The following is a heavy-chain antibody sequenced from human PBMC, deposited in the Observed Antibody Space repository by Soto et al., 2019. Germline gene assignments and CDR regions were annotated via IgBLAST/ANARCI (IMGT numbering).Heavy chain of an antibody. D-gene: IGHD3-16*01. V-gene: IGHV3-15*01. CDR2: INRETDGATT. CDR3: STYPRLESSFG. J-gene: IGHJ4*02. CDR1: GFTFANAW. Sequence: EVQLVESGGGLVKPGGSLRLFCAASGFTFANAWMSWVRQAPGKGLEWVGLINRETDGATTGYADPVKGRCTISRDDSEDTMYLQMNSLNSQDTAVYYCSTYPRLESSFGWGQGPIVIVSS.